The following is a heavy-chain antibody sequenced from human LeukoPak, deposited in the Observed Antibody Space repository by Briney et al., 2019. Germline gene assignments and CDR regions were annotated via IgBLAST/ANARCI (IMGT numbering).Heavy chain of an antibody. J-gene: IGHJ4*02. V-gene: IGHV3-21*04. Sequence: GGSLRLSCAAFGFTFSSYSMNWVRQAPGKGLEWVSSISSGSSYIYYADSVKGRFTISRDNANNSLYLQKNSLRAGDTALYYCARERTYYYDSNPDYFDYWGQGTLVTVFS. CDR2: ISSGSSYI. CDR3: ARERTYYYDSNPDYFDY. CDR1: GFTFSSYS. D-gene: IGHD3-22*01.